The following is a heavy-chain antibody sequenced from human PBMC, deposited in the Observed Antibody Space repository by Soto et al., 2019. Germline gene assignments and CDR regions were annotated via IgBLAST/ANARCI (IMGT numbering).Heavy chain of an antibody. CDR1: GFTFSSYA. V-gene: IGHV3-23*01. Sequence: TGGSLRLSCAASGFTFSSYAMSWVRQAPGKGLEWVSAISGSGGSTYYADSVKGRFTISRDNSKNTLYLQMNSLRAEDTAVYYCAKEPPYYDFWSGYSDYWGQGTLVTVSS. CDR2: ISGSGGST. J-gene: IGHJ4*02. CDR3: AKEPPYYDFWSGYSDY. D-gene: IGHD3-3*01.